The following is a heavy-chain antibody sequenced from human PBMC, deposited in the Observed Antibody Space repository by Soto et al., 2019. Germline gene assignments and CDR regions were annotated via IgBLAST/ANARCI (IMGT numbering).Heavy chain of an antibody. CDR3: ARAEDYGDYVR. Sequence: QVQLQQWGAGLLKPSETLSLTCAVYGGSFSGYYWSWIRQPPGKGLEWIGEINHSGSTNYNPSLKSRVTISVDTSKNQFSLKLSSVTAADTAVYYCARAEDYGDYVRWGQGTLVTVSS. CDR1: GGSFSGYY. V-gene: IGHV4-34*01. D-gene: IGHD4-17*01. CDR2: INHSGST. J-gene: IGHJ4*02.